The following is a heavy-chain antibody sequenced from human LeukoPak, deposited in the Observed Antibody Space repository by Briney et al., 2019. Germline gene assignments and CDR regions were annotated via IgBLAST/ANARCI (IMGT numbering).Heavy chain of an antibody. V-gene: IGHV3-23*01. D-gene: IGHD1-26*01. Sequence: GGSLRLSCAASGFTFSSYAMSWVRQAPGKGLEWVSTISGSGGSTYYADSVKGRFTISRDNSKNTLDLQMNSLRAEDTAVYYCANLIVGATEFFDPWGQGTLVTVYS. J-gene: IGHJ5*02. CDR3: ANLIVGATEFFDP. CDR2: ISGSGGST. CDR1: GFTFSSYA.